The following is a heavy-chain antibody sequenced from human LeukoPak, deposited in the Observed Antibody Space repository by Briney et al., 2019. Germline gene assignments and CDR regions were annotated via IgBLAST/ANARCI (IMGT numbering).Heavy chain of an antibody. CDR2: TYYRGST. CDR3: ASGVEGFCRGGSCYSYSYYLDL. CDR1: SGSISSYY. D-gene: IGHD2-15*01. V-gene: IGHV4-59*01. J-gene: IGHJ6*03. Sequence: SQTLSLTCTVASGSISSYYWSWIRQPPGKGLEWIGYTYYRGSTNNNPSFKSRVTISVDTTKNQFSLKLSSVTAADTEVYYCASGVEGFCRGGSCYSYSYYLDLWGKGTTVTVSS.